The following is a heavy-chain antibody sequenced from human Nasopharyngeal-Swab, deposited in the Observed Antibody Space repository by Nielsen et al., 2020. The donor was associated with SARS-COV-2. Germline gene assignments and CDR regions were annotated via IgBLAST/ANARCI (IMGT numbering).Heavy chain of an antibody. Sequence: GESLKISCAASGFTFSSYWMHWVRQAPGKGLVWVSRINSDGSSTSYADSVKGRFTISRDNAKNTLYLQMNSLRAEDTAVYYCANGDTVAGTGYWGQGTLVTVSS. CDR2: INSDGSST. CDR1: GFTFSSYW. CDR3: ANGDTVAGTGY. J-gene: IGHJ4*02. V-gene: IGHV3-74*01. D-gene: IGHD6-19*01.